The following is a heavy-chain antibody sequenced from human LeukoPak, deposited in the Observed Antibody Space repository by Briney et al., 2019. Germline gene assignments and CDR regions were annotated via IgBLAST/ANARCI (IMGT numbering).Heavy chain of an antibody. CDR3: ARVVAGCSVDV. J-gene: IGHJ6*01. CDR2: IDQSGGRN. Sequence: GGSLSPACAVDGFTFARFSVDCVRQAPGRGLEWVANIDQSGGRNNYVDSVKGRFTISRDNAKNSLFLEMSRLRDDDTAVYFCARVVAGCSVDVWGQGTTVTVSS. CDR1: GFTFARFS. V-gene: IGHV3-7*05. D-gene: IGHD2-15*01.